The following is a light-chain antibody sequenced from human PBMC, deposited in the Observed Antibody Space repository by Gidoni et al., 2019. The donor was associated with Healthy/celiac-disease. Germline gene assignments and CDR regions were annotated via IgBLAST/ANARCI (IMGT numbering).Light chain of an antibody. J-gene: IGLJ1*01. CDR2: DVS. Sequence: QSALTQPASVSGSPGQSITISCTGTSSDVGGYNYVSWYQQHPGKAPKLMIYDVSHRPSGVSNRFSGSKSGNTASLTISGLQDEDEADYYCRSYTSSSTGVFGTGTKVTVL. CDR3: RSYTSSSTGV. CDR1: SSDVGGYNY. V-gene: IGLV2-14*03.